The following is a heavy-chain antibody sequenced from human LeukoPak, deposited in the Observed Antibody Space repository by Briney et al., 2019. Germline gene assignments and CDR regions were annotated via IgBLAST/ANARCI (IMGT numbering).Heavy chain of an antibody. CDR2: ISSSSSYI. D-gene: IGHD3-10*01. CDR1: GFTFSSYS. J-gene: IGHJ6*02. Sequence: GGSLRLSCAASGFTFSSYSMNWVRQAPGKGLEWVSSISSSSSYIYYADSVKGRFTISRDNAKNSLYLQMNSLRAEDTAVYYCARALSGSGNYYGMDVWGQGTTVTVSS. CDR3: ARALSGSGNYYGMDV. V-gene: IGHV3-21*04.